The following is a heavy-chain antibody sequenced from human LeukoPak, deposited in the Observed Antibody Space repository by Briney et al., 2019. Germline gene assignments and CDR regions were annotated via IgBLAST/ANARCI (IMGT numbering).Heavy chain of an antibody. CDR2: INNYGDDT. V-gene: IGHV3-64D*06. CDR3: ACTFYYDTSGLDL. D-gene: IGHD3-22*01. Sequence: GGSLRLSCSGSGFTFSRYPMHWVRQAPGGGLQYVSSINNYGDDTYYADSVKGRFTISSDNSKNTLYLQMSPLRPEDTAVYYCACTFYYDTSGLDLWGQGALVTVSS. CDR1: GFTFSRYP. J-gene: IGHJ5*02.